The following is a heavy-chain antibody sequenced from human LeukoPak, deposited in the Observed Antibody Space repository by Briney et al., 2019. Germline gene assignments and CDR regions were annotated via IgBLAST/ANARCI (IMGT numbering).Heavy chain of an antibody. J-gene: IGHJ4*02. D-gene: IGHD2-15*01. Sequence: GGSLRLSCVASGFTLSSYGMHWVRQAPGKGLEWVAVISYDGSNKYYADSVKGRFTISRDNSKNTLYLQMNSLRAEDTAVFYCARDYGYCSGGSCYPRRPFDYWGQGTLVTVSS. CDR3: ARDYGYCSGGSCYPRRPFDY. V-gene: IGHV3-30*03. CDR1: GFTLSSYG. CDR2: ISYDGSNK.